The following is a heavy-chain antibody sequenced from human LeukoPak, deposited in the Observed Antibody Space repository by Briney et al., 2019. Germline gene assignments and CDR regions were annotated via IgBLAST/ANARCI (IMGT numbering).Heavy chain of an antibody. CDR2: IYTSGST. CDR3: ARASNGGYDSSGYYYYYFDY. V-gene: IGHV4-4*07. J-gene: IGHJ4*02. D-gene: IGHD3-22*01. Sequence: SETLSLTCTVSGGSISSYCWSWIRQPAGKGLEWIGRIYTSGSTNYNPSLKSRVTMSVGTSKNQFSLKLSSVTAADTAVYYCARASNGGYDSSGYYYYYFDYWGQGTLVTVSS. CDR1: GGSISSYC.